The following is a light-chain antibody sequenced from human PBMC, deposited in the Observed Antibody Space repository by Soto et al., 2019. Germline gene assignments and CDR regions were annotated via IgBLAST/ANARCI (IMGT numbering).Light chain of an antibody. V-gene: IGLV4-69*01. CDR2: LSIDGSH. CDR1: SGHTSYD. Sequence: QPVLTQSPSASASLGASVKLTCTLSSGHTSYDIAWHQQQPEKGPRFLMKLSIDGSHTKGDGIPDRFSGSSSGAERYLTISSLQSEDEADYYCCLYAGGGNYVFGTGTKLTVL. J-gene: IGLJ1*01. CDR3: CLYAGGGNYV.